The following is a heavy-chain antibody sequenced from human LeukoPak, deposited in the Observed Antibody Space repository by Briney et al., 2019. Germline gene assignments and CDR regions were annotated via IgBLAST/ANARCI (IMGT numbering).Heavy chain of an antibody. D-gene: IGHD5/OR15-5a*01. CDR3: ARLVGLSTTASC. J-gene: IGHJ4*02. V-gene: IGHV6-1*01. CDR2: TYYRSKWYN. Sequence: SQTLSLTCVVSGDSVSSKNGAWNWIRQSPSRGLEWLGRTYYRSKWYNDYAESMEGRMTISQDTSKNQYSLHLNSVTPDDTAVYYCARLVGLSTTASCWGQGTLVIVSS. CDR1: GDSVSSKNGA.